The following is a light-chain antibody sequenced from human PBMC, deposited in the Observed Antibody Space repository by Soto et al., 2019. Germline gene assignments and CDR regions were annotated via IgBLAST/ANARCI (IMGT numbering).Light chain of an antibody. CDR1: QSISHY. CDR3: QQYKSDST. Sequence: DIQMTQSPASLSASVGDRVTITCRASQSISHYLAWYQQKPGKAPKLLIYDASTLQGGIPLRFGGSGSGTKFTLIISSLQPDDFATYYCQQYKSDSTFGQGTKLGSK. CDR2: DAS. J-gene: IGKJ2*01. V-gene: IGKV1-5*01.